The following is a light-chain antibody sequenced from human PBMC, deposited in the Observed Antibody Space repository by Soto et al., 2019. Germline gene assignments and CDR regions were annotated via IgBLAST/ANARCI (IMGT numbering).Light chain of an antibody. CDR3: QQYYSSPYT. V-gene: IGKV4-1*01. J-gene: IGKJ2*01. Sequence: DMVMTQSPDSLAVSLGERATINCRSSQSVLYSSNNKNYLAWYQQRPRQPPKLLIYWASTRESGVPDRFNGSGSGTDFTLTVTSLQAEDVAVYYCQQYYSSPYTFGQGTKLEIK. CDR1: QSVLYSSNNKNY. CDR2: WAS.